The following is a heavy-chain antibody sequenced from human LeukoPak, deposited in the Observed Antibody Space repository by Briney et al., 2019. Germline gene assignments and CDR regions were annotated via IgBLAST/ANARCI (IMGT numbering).Heavy chain of an antibody. V-gene: IGHV3-23*01. CDR2: ISGSGGST. CDR3: ARAWELDFDY. D-gene: IGHD1-26*01. J-gene: IGHJ4*02. CDR1: GFTFSSYA. Sequence: GGSLRLSCAASGFTFSSYAMSWVRQAPGKGLEWVSAISGSGGSTYYADSVKGRFTISRDNAKNTLYLQMNSLRAEDTAVYYCARAWELDFDYWGQGTLVTVSS.